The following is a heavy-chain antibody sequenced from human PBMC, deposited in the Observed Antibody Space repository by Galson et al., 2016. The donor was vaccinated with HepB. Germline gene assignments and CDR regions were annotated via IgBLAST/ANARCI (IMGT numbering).Heavy chain of an antibody. D-gene: IGHD5-12*01. CDR3: ARGLGYDDGMDV. CDR1: GGSFSSHA. CDR2: IIPTVDTA. Sequence: SVKVSCKAFGGSFSSHAISWVRQAPGQGLEWMGGIIPTVDTAKYAQKFQGRVTITADESTTTIYMDVSSLRYEDTAGYYCARGLGYDDGMDVWGQGTTVTVS. V-gene: IGHV1-69*13. J-gene: IGHJ6*02.